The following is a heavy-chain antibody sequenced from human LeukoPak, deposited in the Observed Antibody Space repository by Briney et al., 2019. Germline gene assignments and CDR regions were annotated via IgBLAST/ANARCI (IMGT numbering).Heavy chain of an antibody. V-gene: IGHV3-21*01. CDR1: GFTFSSYS. J-gene: IGHJ2*01. Sequence: PGGSLRLSCAAYGFTFSSYSMNWVRQAPGKGLEWVSFISTSSSYIYYADSVKGRFTISRDNAKNSLYLEMNSLRAEDTAVYYCARTSDTSGRLYWYFDLWGRGTLVTVSS. CDR2: ISTSSSYI. D-gene: IGHD3-22*01. CDR3: ARTSDTSGRLYWYFDL.